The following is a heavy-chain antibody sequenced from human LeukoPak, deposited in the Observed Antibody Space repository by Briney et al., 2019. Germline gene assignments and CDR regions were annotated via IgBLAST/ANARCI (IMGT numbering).Heavy chain of an antibody. V-gene: IGHV3-30*19. CDR2: ISYDGSNK. CDR3: ARDDFTQAGFDY. J-gene: IGHJ4*02. Sequence: GGSLRLSCAASGFIFSSYGMHWVRQAPGKGLEWVAVISYDGSNKYYADSVKGRFTISRDNSKNTLYLQMNSLRAEDTAVYYCARDDFTQAGFDYWGQGTLVTVSS. D-gene: IGHD3/OR15-3a*01. CDR1: GFIFSSYG.